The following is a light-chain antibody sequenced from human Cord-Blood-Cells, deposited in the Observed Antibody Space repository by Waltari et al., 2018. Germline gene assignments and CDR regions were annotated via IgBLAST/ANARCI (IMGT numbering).Light chain of an antibody. Sequence: QSVLTQPPSASGTPGQRGTISCSGSSSNIGSNYVYWYQQPPGTAPKLLIYRNNQRPSGVPDRFSGSKSGTSASLAISGLRSEDEADYYCAAWDDSLRVFGGGTKLTVL. J-gene: IGLJ3*02. V-gene: IGLV1-47*01. CDR2: RNN. CDR1: SSNIGSNY. CDR3: AAWDDSLRV.